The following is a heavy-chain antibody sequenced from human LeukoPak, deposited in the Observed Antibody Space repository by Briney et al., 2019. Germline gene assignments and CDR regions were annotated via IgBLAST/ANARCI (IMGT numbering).Heavy chain of an antibody. Sequence: ASVKVSCKASGYTFSIYGFSWVRQAPGQGLEWMGWISTYNGNTNYAQNLQGRVTMTTDTSTSTAYMELRSLRSDDTAVYYCARVTVGGWGFDYWGQGTLVTVSS. V-gene: IGHV1-18*01. CDR2: ISTYNGNT. D-gene: IGHD6-19*01. J-gene: IGHJ4*02. CDR3: ARVTVGGWGFDY. CDR1: GYTFSIYG.